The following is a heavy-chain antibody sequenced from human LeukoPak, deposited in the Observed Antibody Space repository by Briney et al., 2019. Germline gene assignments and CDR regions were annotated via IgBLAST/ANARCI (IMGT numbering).Heavy chain of an antibody. V-gene: IGHV3-21*01. CDR1: GFTFSSYS. CDR2: ITTTFYT. D-gene: IGHD6-13*01. J-gene: IGHJ4*02. Sequence: KSGGSLRLSCAASGFTFSSYSFNWVRQVPGKGLEWVSSITTTFYTYYTDSVKGRFTISRDNAKNSLYLQMISLRAEDTAVYYCARVRANWYEDYWGPGTLVTVSS. CDR3: ARVRANWYEDY.